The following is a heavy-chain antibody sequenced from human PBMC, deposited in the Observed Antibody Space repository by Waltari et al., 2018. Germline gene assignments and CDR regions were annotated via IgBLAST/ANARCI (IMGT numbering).Heavy chain of an antibody. CDR3: ARVQITMVRGVIPHFFDY. CDR2: IYHSGST. Sequence: QVQLQESGPGLVKPSETLSLTCAVSGYSISSGYYWGWIRQHPGKGLEWIGSIYHSGSTSYNPSLKSRVTISVDTSKNRFSQKLGSVTAADTAVYYCARVQITMVRGVIPHFFDYWGQGTLVTVSS. V-gene: IGHV4-38-2*01. D-gene: IGHD3-10*01. CDR1: GYSISSGYY. J-gene: IGHJ4*02.